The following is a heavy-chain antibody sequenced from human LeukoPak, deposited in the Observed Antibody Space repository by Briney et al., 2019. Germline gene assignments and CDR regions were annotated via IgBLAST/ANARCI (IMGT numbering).Heavy chain of an antibody. J-gene: IGHJ4*02. D-gene: IGHD2-2*01. CDR1: GGSIRSSYYY. Sequence: SETLSLTCTVSGGSIRSSYYYWGWIRQPPGKGLEWIGSIYDSGSTYYNPSLKSRVTISVDTSKNQFSLKLNSVTAADTAVYYCARRRLDCSSTSCYSNFDYWGQGTLVTVSS. CDR3: ARRRLDCSSTSCYSNFDY. CDR2: IYDSGST. V-gene: IGHV4-39*01.